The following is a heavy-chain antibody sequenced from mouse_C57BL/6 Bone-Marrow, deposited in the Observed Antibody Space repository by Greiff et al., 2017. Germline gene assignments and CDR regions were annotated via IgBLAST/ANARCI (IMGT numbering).Heavy chain of an antibody. CDR2: IYPRDGST. CDR3: ARFSRGAWFAY. Sequence: QVQLQQSDAELVKPGASVKISCKVSGYTFTDHTIHWMKQRPEPGLEWIGYIYPRDGSTKYNEKFKGQAPLTADQPSSTAYMQLKILTSEDSAVYFCARFSRGAWFAYWGQGTLVTVSA. V-gene: IGHV1-78*01. J-gene: IGHJ3*01. CDR1: GYTFTDHT.